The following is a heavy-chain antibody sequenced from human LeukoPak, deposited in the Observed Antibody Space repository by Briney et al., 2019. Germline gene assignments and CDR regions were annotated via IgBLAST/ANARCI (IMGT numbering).Heavy chain of an antibody. CDR3: AREDFDILTGYYAGNWFDP. CDR2: IKQDGSEK. D-gene: IGHD3-9*01. Sequence: GGSLRLSCAAPGFTFSTYWMSWVRQAPGKGLEWVANIKQDGSEKYYVDSVKGRFTISRDNAKNSLYLQMNSLRAEDTAVYYCAREDFDILTGYYAGNWFDPWGQGTLVTVSS. J-gene: IGHJ5*02. CDR1: GFTFSTYW. V-gene: IGHV3-7*01.